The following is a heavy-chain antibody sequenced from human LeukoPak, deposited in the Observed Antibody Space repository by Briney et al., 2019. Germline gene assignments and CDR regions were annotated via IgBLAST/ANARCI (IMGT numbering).Heavy chain of an antibody. Sequence: GGSLRLSCAASGFTFNNYAMNWVRQAPGKGLEWVSSISGSGGNTYYADSVKGRFTISRDNSKNTLYLQMNSLRAEDTAVYYCARGGGYSYGYDFGVLNYYYYMDVWGKGTTVTISS. CDR1: GFTFNNYA. CDR3: ARGGGYSYGYDFGVLNYYYYMDV. V-gene: IGHV3-23*01. J-gene: IGHJ6*03. D-gene: IGHD5-18*01. CDR2: ISGSGGNT.